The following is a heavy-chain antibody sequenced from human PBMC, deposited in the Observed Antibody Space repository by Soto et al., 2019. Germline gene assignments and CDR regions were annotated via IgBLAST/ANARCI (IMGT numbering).Heavy chain of an antibody. CDR1: GYTFTNYG. CDR3: ARGGSSWSAEFYQH. Sequence: QVHLVQSGAEVKKPGASVKVSCKASGYTFTNYGISWVRQAPGQGPEWMGWISGYNGNTKYAQTLQGRVTMTTDTSTNTAYMELGSLRSDDTAVYYCARGGSSWSAEFYQHWGQGTLVIVSS. J-gene: IGHJ1*01. CDR2: ISGYNGNT. V-gene: IGHV1-18*01. D-gene: IGHD6-13*01.